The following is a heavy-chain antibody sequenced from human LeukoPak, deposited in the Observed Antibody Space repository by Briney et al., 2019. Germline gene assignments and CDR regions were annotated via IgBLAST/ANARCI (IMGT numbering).Heavy chain of an antibody. J-gene: IGHJ6*03. V-gene: IGHV4-59*12. CDR3: ASLQLRYFDWLSHYYYMDV. D-gene: IGHD3-9*01. CDR1: GGSIRSYY. CDR2: IYYSGST. Sequence: SETLSLTCTVSGGSIRSYYWTWIRQPPGKGLEWIGYIYYSGSTNYKPSLKSRVTISVDTSKNQFSLKLSSVTAADTAVYYCASLQLRYFDWLSHYYYMDVWGKGTTVTISS.